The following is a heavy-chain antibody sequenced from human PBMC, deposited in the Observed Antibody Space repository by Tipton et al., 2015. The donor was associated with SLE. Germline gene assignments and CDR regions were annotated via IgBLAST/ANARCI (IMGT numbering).Heavy chain of an antibody. J-gene: IGHJ4*02. CDR2: IYHSGST. Sequence: TLSLTCTVSGGSINGYYWNWFRQPPGRELEWIGYIYHSGSTNYNPSLKSRVTMSVDTSKNQFSLKMTSVTAADTAAYYCARDHYGSLDYWGQGMLVTVSS. V-gene: IGHV4-59*12. CDR3: ARDHYGSLDY. CDR1: GGSINGYY. D-gene: IGHD3-16*01.